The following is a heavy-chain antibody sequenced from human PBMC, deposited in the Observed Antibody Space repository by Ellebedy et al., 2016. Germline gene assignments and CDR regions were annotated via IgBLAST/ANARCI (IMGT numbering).Heavy chain of an antibody. CDR3: TSASASTTGMDV. CDR1: GFTFSDHY. D-gene: IGHD1-1*01. J-gene: IGHJ6*02. Sequence: GESLKISXAASGFTFSDHYMDWVRQAPGKGLERVGRSRNKANSYTTEYAASVKGRFTISRDDSRNSMYLQMNSLTTEDTAMYYCTSASASTTGMDVWGQGTTVTVSS. V-gene: IGHV3-72*01. CDR2: SRNKANSYTT.